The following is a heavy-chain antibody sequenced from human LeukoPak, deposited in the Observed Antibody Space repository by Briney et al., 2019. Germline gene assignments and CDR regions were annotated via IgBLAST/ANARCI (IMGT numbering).Heavy chain of an antibody. CDR1: GGSISSYY. CDR2: IYYSGST. CDR3: ARHAGADGSNWSYFDY. J-gene: IGHJ4*02. Sequence: SETLSLTCTVSGGSISSYYWSWIRQPPGKGLEWVGYIYYSGSTYYNPSLRSRLTILVDTSRNQFSLKLYSVTAADTAVCYCARHAGADGSNWSYFDYWGQGTLVTVSS. D-gene: IGHD6-13*01. V-gene: IGHV4-59*08.